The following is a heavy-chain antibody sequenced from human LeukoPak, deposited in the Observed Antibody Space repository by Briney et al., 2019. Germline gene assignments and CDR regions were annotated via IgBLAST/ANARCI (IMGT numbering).Heavy chain of an antibody. CDR1: GYTFTDYY. J-gene: IGHJ4*02. Sequence: GASVKVSCKASGYTFTDYYMHWVRQAPGQGLEWMGWINPNSGGTNYAQKFQGRVTMTRDTSISTAYMELSRLRSDDTAVYYCARDRSDTYGRGNYFDYWGQGTLVTVSS. CDR2: INPNSGGT. D-gene: IGHD5-18*01. CDR3: ARDRSDTYGRGNYFDY. V-gene: IGHV1-2*02.